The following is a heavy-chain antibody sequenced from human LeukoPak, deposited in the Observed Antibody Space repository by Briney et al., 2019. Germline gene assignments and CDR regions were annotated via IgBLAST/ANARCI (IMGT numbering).Heavy chain of an antibody. CDR1: GFTFGSFS. CDR2: ISSSGSGTYI. Sequence: GGSLRLSCAASGFTFGSFSMTWVRQAPGKGLEWVSTISSSGSGTYIYYADSVKGRFTISRGNAKNSLYLQMNSLRAEDTAVYYCARDPGRSGGSCYSDYWGQGTLVTVSS. D-gene: IGHD2-15*01. V-gene: IGHV3-21*01. CDR3: ARDPGRSGGSCYSDY. J-gene: IGHJ4*02.